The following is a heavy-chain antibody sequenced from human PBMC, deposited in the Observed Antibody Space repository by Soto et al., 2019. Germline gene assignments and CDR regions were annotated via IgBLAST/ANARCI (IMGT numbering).Heavy chain of an antibody. CDR1: GFTCSSYW. Sequence: EVQLVESGGGLVQPGESLTLSCAASGFTCSSYWMHGVRRAPGKGLVWVSRIKTDGSGTYYADSVQGRFTISRDNAKNTLYLQMNSLRVEDTAVYFCARGDGDRFDGHGYLGRHWGQGTLVTVSS. V-gene: IGHV3-74*01. J-gene: IGHJ4*02. D-gene: IGHD5-18*01. CDR2: IKTDGSGT. CDR3: ARGDGDRFDGHGYLGRH.